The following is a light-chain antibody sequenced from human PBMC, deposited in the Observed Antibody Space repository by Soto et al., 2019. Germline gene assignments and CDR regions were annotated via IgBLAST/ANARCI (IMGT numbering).Light chain of an antibody. Sequence: QSALTQPASVSGSPGQSITISCTGTSSDVGSYNLVSWYQQHPGKAPKLMIYEGSKRPSGVSNRFSGSKSASTASLTISGLQVEDEADYFCGSYSSTTTREVFGTGTKVTVL. CDR2: EGS. J-gene: IGLJ1*01. CDR1: SSDVGSYNL. CDR3: GSYSSTTTREV. V-gene: IGLV2-14*02.